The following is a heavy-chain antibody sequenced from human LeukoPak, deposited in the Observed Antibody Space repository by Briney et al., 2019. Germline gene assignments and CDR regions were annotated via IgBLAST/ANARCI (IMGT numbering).Heavy chain of an antibody. CDR3: AKLTDYYDSSGYYPGWFDP. Sequence: GGSLRLSCAASGFTFSIYAMSWVRQTPGKGLEWASAISGSGTSTYYADSVKGRFTISRDNSKNTLYLQMNSLRAEDTAVYYCAKLTDYYDSSGYYPGWFDPWGQGTLVTVSS. J-gene: IGHJ5*02. V-gene: IGHV3-23*01. D-gene: IGHD3-22*01. CDR1: GFTFSIYA. CDR2: ISGSGTST.